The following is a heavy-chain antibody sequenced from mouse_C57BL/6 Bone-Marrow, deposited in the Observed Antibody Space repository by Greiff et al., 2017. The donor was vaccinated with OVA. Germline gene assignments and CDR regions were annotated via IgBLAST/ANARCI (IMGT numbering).Heavy chain of an antibody. Sequence: DVQLVESGGGLVQPKGSLKLSCAASGFSFNTYAMNWVRQAPGKGLEWVARIRSKSNNYATYYADSVKDRFTISRDDSESMLYLQMNNLKTEDTAMYYCVRHGRVSGMFAYWGQGTLVTVSA. V-gene: IGHV10-1*01. J-gene: IGHJ3*01. CDR2: IRSKSNNYAT. CDR3: VRHGRVSGMFAY. CDR1: GFSFNTYA. D-gene: IGHD3-1*01.